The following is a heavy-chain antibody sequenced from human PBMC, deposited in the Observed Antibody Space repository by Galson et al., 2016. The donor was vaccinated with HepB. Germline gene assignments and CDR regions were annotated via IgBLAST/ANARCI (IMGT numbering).Heavy chain of an antibody. CDR3: ARQTRIAIFGDAFDI. CDR1: GGTINSADYY. J-gene: IGHJ3*02. V-gene: IGHV4-39*01. D-gene: IGHD3-3*01. Sequence: TLSLTCAVSGGTINSADYYWGWIRQPPGKGLEWIGSIYYSGNTYFNPSLKSRVTISVDTSKNQFYLNLTSVTAADTTVYYCARQTRIAIFGDAFDIWGQGTMVTVSS. CDR2: IYYSGNT.